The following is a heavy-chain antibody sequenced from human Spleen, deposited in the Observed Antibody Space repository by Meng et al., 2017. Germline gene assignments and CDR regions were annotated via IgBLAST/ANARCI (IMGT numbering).Heavy chain of an antibody. CDR3: ARHSASWFDP. V-gene: IGHV3-11*04. CDR1: GFTFDDYG. Sequence: GESLKISCAASGFTFDDYGMSWVRQAPGKGLEWVALISSAGTTLKYADSVRGRFTISRDNAESSLYLQMNSLGVEDTAVYYCARHSASWFDPWGQGTLVTVSS. D-gene: IGHD5-18*01. J-gene: IGHJ5*02. CDR2: ISSAGTTL.